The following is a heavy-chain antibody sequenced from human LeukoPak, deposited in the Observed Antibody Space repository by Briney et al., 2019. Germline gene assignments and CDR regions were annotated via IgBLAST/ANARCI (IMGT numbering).Heavy chain of an antibody. CDR3: ARDFLYDSSGWYPFDP. J-gene: IGHJ5*02. D-gene: IGHD6-19*01. V-gene: IGHV4-38-2*02. CDR1: GYSISSGYY. CDR2: IYHSGST. Sequence: SETLSLTCAASGYSISSGYYWGWIRQPPGKGLEWIGSIYHSGSTYYNPSLKSRVTISVDTSKNQFSLKLSSVTAADTAVYYCARDFLYDSSGWYPFDPWGQGTLVTVSS.